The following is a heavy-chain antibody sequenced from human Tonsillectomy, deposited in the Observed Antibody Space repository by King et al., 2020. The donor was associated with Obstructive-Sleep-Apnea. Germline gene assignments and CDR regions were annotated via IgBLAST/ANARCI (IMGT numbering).Heavy chain of an antibody. J-gene: IGHJ5*02. V-gene: IGHV4-59*08. CDR1: GGSIRHYY. D-gene: IGHD3-16*01. CDR3: ARLRPIEIERPTSWFDP. Sequence: QLQESGPGLVKPSETLSLTCTVSGGSIRHYYWSWIRQPPEKGLELIGYIYYSGSTNYNPSLKSRVSMSVDMSKNQFSLELRSLTVADTAVYFCARLRPIEIERPTSWFDPWGQGTLVTVSS. CDR2: IYYSGST.